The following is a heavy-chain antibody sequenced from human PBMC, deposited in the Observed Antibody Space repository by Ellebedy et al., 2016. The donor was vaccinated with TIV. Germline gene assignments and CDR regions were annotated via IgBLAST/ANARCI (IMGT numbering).Heavy chain of an antibody. CDR1: GFTFSSYG. D-gene: IGHD6-19*01. Sequence: PGGSLRLSCAASGFTFSSYGMHWVRQAQGKGLEWAAVISYDGSNKYYADSVKGRFTISRDNSKTTLYLQMNSLRAEDTAVYYCARDRGRSSGWYYLFDYWGQGTLVTVSS. CDR2: ISYDGSNK. CDR3: ARDRGRSSGWYYLFDY. J-gene: IGHJ4*02. V-gene: IGHV3-30*03.